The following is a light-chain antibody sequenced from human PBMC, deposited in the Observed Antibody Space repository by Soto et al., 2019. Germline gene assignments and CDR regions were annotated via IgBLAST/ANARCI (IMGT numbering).Light chain of an antibody. J-gene: IGLJ2*01. CDR1: SSDVGGYNY. Sequence: QSVLTQPASVSGSPGQSITISCTGTSSDVGGYNYVSWYQQHPGKAPKLMIYDVSNRPSGVSNRFSGSKSGNTASLTISGLQAEDEADYYCSSYTSSSPGVFGGGTKLPVL. V-gene: IGLV2-14*01. CDR3: SSYTSSSPGV. CDR2: DVS.